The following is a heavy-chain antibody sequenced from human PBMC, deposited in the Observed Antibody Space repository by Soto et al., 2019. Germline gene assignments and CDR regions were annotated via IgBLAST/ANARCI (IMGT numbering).Heavy chain of an antibody. CDR3: SRGRGDVLVWGSFLPGEALDL. CDR1: GVIVSGNY. D-gene: IGHD3-16*01. CDR2: IYSGGST. J-gene: IGHJ3*01. Sequence: EVQLVESGGGLVQPGGSLRLSCAASGVIVSGNYMSWVRQAPGKGLEWVSVIYSGGSTYHADSVKGRFTISRDKSKNTLYLQMISVGGGDMAVYFWSRGRGDVLVWGSFLPGEALDLWGRGTMVTVSS. V-gene: IGHV3-66*01.